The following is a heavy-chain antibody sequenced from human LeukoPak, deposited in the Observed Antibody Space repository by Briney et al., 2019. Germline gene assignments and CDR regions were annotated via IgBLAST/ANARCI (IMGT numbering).Heavy chain of an antibody. CDR2: ISSSSSYI. J-gene: IGHJ5*02. CDR3: ARDPLAYCSGGSCNWFDP. V-gene: IGHV3-21*01. Sequence: GGSLRLSCAASGFTFSSYSMNWVRQAPGNGLEWVSSISSSSSYIYYADSVKGRFTISRDNAKNSLYLQMNSLRAEDTAVYYCARDPLAYCSGGSCNWFDPWGQGTLVTVSS. CDR1: GFTFSSYS. D-gene: IGHD2-15*01.